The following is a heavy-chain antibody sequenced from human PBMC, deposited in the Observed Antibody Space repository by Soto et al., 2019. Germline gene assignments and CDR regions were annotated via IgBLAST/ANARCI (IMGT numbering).Heavy chain of an antibody. D-gene: IGHD3-9*01. Sequence: PSETLSLTCAVYGGSFSGYYWSWIRQPPGKGLEWIGEINHSGSTNYNPSLKSRVTISVDTSKNQFSLKLSSVTAADTAVYYCARNYILAGTWGQGTLVTVSS. V-gene: IGHV4-34*01. CDR2: INHSGST. J-gene: IGHJ4*02. CDR1: GGSFSGYY. CDR3: ARNYILAGT.